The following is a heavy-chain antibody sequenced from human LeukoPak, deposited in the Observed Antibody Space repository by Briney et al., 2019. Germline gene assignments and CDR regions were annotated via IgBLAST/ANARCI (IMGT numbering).Heavy chain of an antibody. CDR2: IYYSGST. Sequence: SETLSLTCTVSGGSISSSSYYWGWIRQPPGQGLVWIGSIYYSGSTYYNPSLKSRVTISVDTSKNQFSLKLSSVTAADTAVYYCARLSLNPPYYYYGMDVWGQGTTVTVSS. CDR1: GGSISSSSYY. J-gene: IGHJ6*02. CDR3: ARLSLNPPYYYYGMDV. V-gene: IGHV4-39*01.